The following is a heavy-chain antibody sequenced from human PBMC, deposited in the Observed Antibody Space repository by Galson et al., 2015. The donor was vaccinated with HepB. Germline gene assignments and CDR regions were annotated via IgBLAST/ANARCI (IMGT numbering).Heavy chain of an antibody. CDR3: ARCGYSYGGPYYYYYMDV. Sequence: QSGAEVKKPGESLKISCKGSGYSFTSYWIGWVRQMPGKGLEWMGIIYPGDSDTRYSPSFQGQVTISADKSISTAYLQWSSLKASDTAMYYRARCGYSYGGPYYYYYMDVWGKGTTVTVSS. J-gene: IGHJ6*03. D-gene: IGHD5-18*01. CDR2: IYPGDSDT. V-gene: IGHV5-51*01. CDR1: GYSFTSYW.